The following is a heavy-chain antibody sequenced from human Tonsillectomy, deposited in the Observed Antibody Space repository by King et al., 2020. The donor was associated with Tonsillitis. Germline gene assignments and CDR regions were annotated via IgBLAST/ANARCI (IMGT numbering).Heavy chain of an antibody. J-gene: IGHJ6*03. CDR1: GGSISSYY. Sequence: QLQESGPGLVKPSETLSLTCTVSGGSISSYYWSWIRQPPGKGLEWIGSIYYSGSTNSNPSLKSRVPISIDTSKNQFSLKLSSWTGADTAVDYCARGLTGISYGDYYYSMDVWGKGTTVTVSS. CDR3: ARGLTGISYGDYYYSMDV. CDR2: IYYSGST. V-gene: IGHV4-59*01. D-gene: IGHD5-18*01.